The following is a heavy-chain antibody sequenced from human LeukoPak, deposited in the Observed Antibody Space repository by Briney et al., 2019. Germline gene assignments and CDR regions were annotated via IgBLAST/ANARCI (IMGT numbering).Heavy chain of an antibody. Sequence: GGSLRLSCAASGFTFDDYAMHWVRQAPGKGLEWVSGISWNSGSIGYADSVKGRFTISRDNAKNSLYLQMNSLRAEDTALYYCAKGDTAMGDVLFDYWGQGTLVTVSS. CDR3: AKGDTAMGDVLFDY. CDR1: GFTFDDYA. CDR2: ISWNSGSI. J-gene: IGHJ4*02. V-gene: IGHV3-9*01. D-gene: IGHD5-18*01.